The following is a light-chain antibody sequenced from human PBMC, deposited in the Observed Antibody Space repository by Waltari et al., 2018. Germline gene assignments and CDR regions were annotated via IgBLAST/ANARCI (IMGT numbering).Light chain of an antibody. V-gene: IGKV1-33*01. CDR2: DAS. CDR3: QQYANLPLT. Sequence: DIQMTQSPSSLSASVGDRVTITCQASQDIRKNLNWFQQKPGKAPQVLTFDASNSQAAVPSRFSGSGSGTDFACTISSLQPEDIGTYYCQQYANLPLTFGGGTRVEIK. CDR1: QDIRKN. J-gene: IGKJ4*01.